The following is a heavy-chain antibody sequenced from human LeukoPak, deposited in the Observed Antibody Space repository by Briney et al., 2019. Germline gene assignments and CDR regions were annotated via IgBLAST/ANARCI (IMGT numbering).Heavy chain of an antibody. CDR3: ASLWFGDLTIDS. CDR2: IHHSGIT. J-gene: IGHJ4*02. V-gene: IGHV4-34*01. CDR1: RTSFSAYY. D-gene: IGHD3-10*01. Sequence: SETLSLTCAVYRTSFSAYYWTWIRQPPGKGLEWIGEIHHSGITNYNPSLKSRVTISTDTSKNQFSLNLSSVTAADAAVYYCASLWFGDLTIDSWGQGTLVTVSS.